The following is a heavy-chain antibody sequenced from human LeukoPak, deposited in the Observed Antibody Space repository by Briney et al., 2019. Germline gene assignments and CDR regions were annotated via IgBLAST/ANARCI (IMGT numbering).Heavy chain of an antibody. CDR2: ISGNGGST. Sequence: GGSLRPSCAASGFTFSAYAMSWVRHAPGKGLEWVSDISGNGGSTYYADSVKGRFTISRDNSKNTLYLQMNSLRAEDTAVYYCAKDHDFWSGYSDYWGQGTLVTVSS. J-gene: IGHJ4*02. CDR3: AKDHDFWSGYSDY. V-gene: IGHV3-23*01. CDR1: GFTFSAYA. D-gene: IGHD3-3*01.